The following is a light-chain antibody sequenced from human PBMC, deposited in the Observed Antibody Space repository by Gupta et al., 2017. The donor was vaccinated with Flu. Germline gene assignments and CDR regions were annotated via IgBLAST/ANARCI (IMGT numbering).Light chain of an antibody. CDR1: SRDCINADY. V-gene: IGLV2-14*01. J-gene: IGLJ2*01. CDR3: TAFKSRPDCWV. Sequence: ITTSGTGTSRDCINADYVSGYQQDSGTAPKIMMYDDNNRPSGVSRRFSGSKSGNTASLSINGLRAEDEADYYCTAFKSRPDCWVFGTGTKLTVL. CDR2: DDN.